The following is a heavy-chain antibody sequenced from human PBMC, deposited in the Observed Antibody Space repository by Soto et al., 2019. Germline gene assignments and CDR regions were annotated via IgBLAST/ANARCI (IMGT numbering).Heavy chain of an antibody. Sequence: PGGSLRLSCAASGFTFSDYYMSWIRQAPGKGLEWVSYISSSGSTIYYADPVKGRFTISRDNAKNSLYLQMNSLRAEDTAVYYCARDPAPRSGSQKPYYYYYYMDVWGKGTTVTVSS. CDR1: GFTFSDYY. D-gene: IGHD3-10*01. CDR3: ARDPAPRSGSQKPYYYYYYMDV. J-gene: IGHJ6*03. CDR2: ISSSGSTI. V-gene: IGHV3-11*01.